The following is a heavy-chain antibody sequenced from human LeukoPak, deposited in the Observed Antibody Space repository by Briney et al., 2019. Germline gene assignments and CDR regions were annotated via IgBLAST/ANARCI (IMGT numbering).Heavy chain of an antibody. V-gene: IGHV1-24*01. D-gene: IGHD3-22*01. CDR1: GYTLTELS. CDR3: ASLPPRYYYDSSGYYGLVY. Sequence: GASVKVSCKVSGYTLTELSMHWVRQAPGKGLEWMGGFDPEDGETIYAQKFQGRVTMTEDTSTGTAYMELSSLRSEDTAVYYCASLPPRYYYDSSGYYGLVYWGQGTLVTVSS. CDR2: FDPEDGET. J-gene: IGHJ4*02.